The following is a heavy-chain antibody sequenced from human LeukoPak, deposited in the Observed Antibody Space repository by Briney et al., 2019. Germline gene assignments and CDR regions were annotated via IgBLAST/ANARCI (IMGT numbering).Heavy chain of an antibody. CDR2: FDPEDGET. CDR1: GYTLTELS. Sequence: GASVKVSCKVSGYTLTELSMHWVRQAPGKGLEWMGGFDPEDGETIYAQKFQGRVTMTEDTSTDTAYMELSSLRSEDTAVYYCATPKAVVVPAALPYRYYYYYGMDVWGQGTTVTVSS. CDR3: ATPKAVVVPAALPYRYYYYYGMDV. D-gene: IGHD2-2*01. V-gene: IGHV1-24*01. J-gene: IGHJ6*02.